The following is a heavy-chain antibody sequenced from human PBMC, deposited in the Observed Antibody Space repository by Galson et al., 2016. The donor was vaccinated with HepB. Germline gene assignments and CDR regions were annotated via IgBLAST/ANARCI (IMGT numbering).Heavy chain of an antibody. D-gene: IGHD4-17*01. Sequence: SLRLSCAASAFTFSSYPMHWVRQAPGKGLEWVAVISYDGSNQFSADSVKGRFTISRDNSKNTLYLQINSLRPEDTAVYYCARIYRGYGDYDQFDYWGQGTLVTVSS. CDR3: ARIYRGYGDYDQFDY. V-gene: IGHV3-30*04. CDR1: AFTFSSYP. J-gene: IGHJ4*02. CDR2: ISYDGSNQ.